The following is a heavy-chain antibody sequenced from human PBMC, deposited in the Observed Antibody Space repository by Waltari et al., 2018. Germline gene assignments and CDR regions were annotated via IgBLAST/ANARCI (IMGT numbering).Heavy chain of an antibody. J-gene: IGHJ4*02. CDR3: ARDRWEQAIDY. V-gene: IGHV3-21*01. D-gene: IGHD1-26*01. CDR1: GFTLSSFS. Sequence: EVQLVESGGGLVKPGGSLRLSCAASGFTLSSFSMNWVRQAPGKGLGWVASITRSSRDIEYADSVKGRFTISRDNAKNSLYLQMNSLRAEDTAVYYCARDRWEQAIDYWGQGTLVTVSS. CDR2: ITRSSRDI.